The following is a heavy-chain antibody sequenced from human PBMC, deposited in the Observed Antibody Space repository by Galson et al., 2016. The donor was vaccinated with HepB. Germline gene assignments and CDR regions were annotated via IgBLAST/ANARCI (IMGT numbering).Heavy chain of an antibody. Sequence: SCAASGFTFSSYAMSWVRQAPGKGLEWVSTISGSGYNTYYADTVKGRFTIPRDNSKNTLYLQMNSLRAEDTAVYYCAKSQPGYSSGWYTLPIDAFDIWGQGTMVTVSS. CDR1: GFTFSSYA. J-gene: IGHJ3*02. V-gene: IGHV3-23*01. CDR2: ISGSGYNT. D-gene: IGHD6-19*01. CDR3: AKSQPGYSSGWYTLPIDAFDI.